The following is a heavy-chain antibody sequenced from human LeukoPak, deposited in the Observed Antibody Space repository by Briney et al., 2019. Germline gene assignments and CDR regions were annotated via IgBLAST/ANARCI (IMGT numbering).Heavy chain of an antibody. CDR1: GGSISSYY. CDR2: IYYSGST. D-gene: IGHD6-19*01. CDR3: ARGQNSSGWYRFFDP. J-gene: IGHJ5*02. V-gene: IGHV4-59*01. Sequence: PSETLSLTCTVSGGSISSYYWSWIRQPPGKGLEWIGYIYYSGSTNYNPSLKSRVTISVDTSKNQFSLKLSSVTAADTAVYYCARGQNSSGWYRFFDPWGQGTLVTVSS.